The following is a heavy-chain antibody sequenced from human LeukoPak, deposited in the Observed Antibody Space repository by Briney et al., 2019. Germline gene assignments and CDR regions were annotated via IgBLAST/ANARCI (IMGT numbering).Heavy chain of an antibody. J-gene: IGHJ6*04. CDR3: AKDRDVRAGTEKATYGLAV. Sequence: PGGSLRLSCAASGFTFSTYAMSWVRQAPGKGLEWVSSISASGGSTYYVGSVKGRFTISRDKSQNTLYLQMKSLRDEDTAVYYCAKDRDVRAGTEKATYGLAVWGKGTTVTVSS. D-gene: IGHD2-2*01. V-gene: IGHV3-23*01. CDR2: ISASGGST. CDR1: GFTFSTYA.